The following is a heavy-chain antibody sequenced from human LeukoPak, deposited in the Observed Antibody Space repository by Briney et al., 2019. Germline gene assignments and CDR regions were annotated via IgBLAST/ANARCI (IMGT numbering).Heavy chain of an antibody. CDR1: GFTFSSYA. CDR2: IWYDGSNK. Sequence: PGGSLRLSCAASGFTFSSYAMHWVRQAPGKGLEWVAVIWYDGSNKYYADSVKGRFTISRDNSKNTLYLQMNSLRAEDTAVYYCATLNLGRYCSSTSCYTQGYYGMDVWGQGTTVTVSS. CDR3: ATLNLGRYCSSTSCYTQGYYGMDV. D-gene: IGHD2-2*02. V-gene: IGHV3-30*14. J-gene: IGHJ6*02.